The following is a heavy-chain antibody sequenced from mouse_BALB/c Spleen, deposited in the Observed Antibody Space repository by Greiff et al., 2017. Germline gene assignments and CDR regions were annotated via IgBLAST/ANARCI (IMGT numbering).Heavy chain of an antibody. D-gene: IGHD1-1*01. CDR2: ISSGSSTI. CDR3: ARGGSSYPYAMDY. J-gene: IGHJ4*01. V-gene: IGHV5-17*02. CDR1: GFTFSSFG. Sequence: EVKLMESGGGLVQPGGSRKLSCAASGFTFSSFGMHWVRQAPGKGLEWVAYISSGSSTIYYADTVKGRFTISRDNPKNTLFLQMTSLRSEDTAMYYCARGGSSYPYAMDYWGQGTSVTVSS.